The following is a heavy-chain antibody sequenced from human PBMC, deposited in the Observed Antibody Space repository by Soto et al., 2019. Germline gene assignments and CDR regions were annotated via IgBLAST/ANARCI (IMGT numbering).Heavy chain of an antibody. CDR2: INHSGST. CDR1: GGSFSGYY. Sequence: SETLSLTCAVYGGSFSGYYWSWIRQPPGKGLEWIGEINHSGSTNYNPSLKSRVTISVDTSKNRFSLNLSSVTAADTAVYFCARDSRSFYYYYMDVWGKGTTVTVSS. CDR3: ARDSRSFYYYYMDV. V-gene: IGHV4-34*01. D-gene: IGHD3-22*01. J-gene: IGHJ6*03.